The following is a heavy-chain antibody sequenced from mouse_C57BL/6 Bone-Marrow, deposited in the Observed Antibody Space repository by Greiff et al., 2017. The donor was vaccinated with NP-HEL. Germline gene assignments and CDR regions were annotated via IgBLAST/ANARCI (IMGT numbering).Heavy chain of an antibody. D-gene: IGHD6-1*01. J-gene: IGHJ2*01. Sequence: VQLQQPGAELVKPGASVKLSCKASGYTFTSYWMHWVKQRPGQGLEWIGMIHPNSGSTNYNEKFKSKATLTVDKSSSTAYMQLSSLTSEDSAVYYCARRTAARRDFDYWGQGTTLTVSS. CDR2: IHPNSGST. CDR3: ARRTAARRDFDY. CDR1: GYTFTSYW. V-gene: IGHV1-64*01.